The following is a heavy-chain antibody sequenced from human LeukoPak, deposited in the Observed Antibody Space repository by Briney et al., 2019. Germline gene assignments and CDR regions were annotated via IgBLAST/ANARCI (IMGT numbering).Heavy chain of an antibody. Sequence: ASVKVSCKASGYTFTGYYIHWVRQAPGQGLEWMGWINPNSGGTNYAQKFQGRVTMTRDTSISTAYMELSRLRSEDTAVYYCARGAPMKYDSSGYHPFAWGQGTLVTVSS. CDR1: GYTFTGYY. CDR3: ARGAPMKYDSSGYHPFA. D-gene: IGHD3-22*01. V-gene: IGHV1-2*02. J-gene: IGHJ5*02. CDR2: INPNSGGT.